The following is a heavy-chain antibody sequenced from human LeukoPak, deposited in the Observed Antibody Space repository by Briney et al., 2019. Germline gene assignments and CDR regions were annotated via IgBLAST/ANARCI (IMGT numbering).Heavy chain of an antibody. V-gene: IGHV1-69*13. CDR1: GGTFSSYA. Sequence: VASVKVSCKASGGTFSSYAISWVRQAPGQGLEWMGGIIPIFGTANYAQKFQGRVTITADESTSTAYMELSSLRSEDTAVYYCARLYGGSAVAVDYWGQGTLVTVSS. D-gene: IGHD6-19*01. J-gene: IGHJ4*02. CDR2: IIPIFGTA. CDR3: ARLYGGSAVAVDY.